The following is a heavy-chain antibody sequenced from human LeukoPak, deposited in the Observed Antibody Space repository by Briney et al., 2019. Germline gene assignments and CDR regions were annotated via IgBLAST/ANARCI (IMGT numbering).Heavy chain of an antibody. CDR2: ISGSGGST. D-gene: IGHD6-13*01. V-gene: IGHV3-23*01. Sequence: GGSLRLSCAASGFTFSSYAMSWVRQAPGKGLGWVSAISGSGGSTYYADSVKGRFTISRDNSKNTLYLQMNSLRAEDTAVYYCAKAGGSNRSYSSSWYYFDYWGQGTLVTVSS. CDR1: GFTFSSYA. J-gene: IGHJ4*02. CDR3: AKAGGSNRSYSSSWYYFDY.